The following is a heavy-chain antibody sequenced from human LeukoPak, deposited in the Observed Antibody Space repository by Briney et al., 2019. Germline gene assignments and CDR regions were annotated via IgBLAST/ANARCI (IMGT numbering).Heavy chain of an antibody. J-gene: IGHJ4*02. CDR1: GFTVSSNY. D-gene: IGHD1-26*01. CDR2: IYSGGST. CDR3: ARAEWELRPFDY. V-gene: IGHV3-66*01. Sequence: PGGSLRLSCAASGFTVSSNYMSWVRQAPGKGLEWVSVIYSGGSTYYADSVKGRFTISRDNSKNTLYLQMNSLRAEDTAVYYCARAEWELRPFDYWGQGTLVTVSS.